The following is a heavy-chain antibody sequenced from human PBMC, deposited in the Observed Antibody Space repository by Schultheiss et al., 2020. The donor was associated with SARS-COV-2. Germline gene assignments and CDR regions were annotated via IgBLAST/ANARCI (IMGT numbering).Heavy chain of an antibody. D-gene: IGHD5-12*01. CDR3: ARDRYSGYEGGYYYYYYGMDV. CDR1: GFTFSSYA. CDR2: ISGSGGST. Sequence: GGSLRLSCAASGFTFSSYAMSWVRQAPGKGLEWVSAISGSGGSTYYADSVKGRFTISRDNSKNTLYLQMNSLRAEDTAVYYCARDRYSGYEGGYYYYYYGMDVWGQGTTVTVSS. J-gene: IGHJ6*02. V-gene: IGHV3-23*01.